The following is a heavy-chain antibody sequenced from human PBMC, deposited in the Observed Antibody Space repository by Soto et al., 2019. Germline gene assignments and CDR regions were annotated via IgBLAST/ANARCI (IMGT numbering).Heavy chain of an antibody. D-gene: IGHD3-10*01. Sequence: ASVKVSCKASGYTFTGYYMHWVRQAPGQGLEWMGWINPNSGGTNYAQKFQGRVTMTRDTSISTAYMELSRLRSDDTAVYYCASWEGRRWLGELSPNWLDTWGQGTLVTVSS. V-gene: IGHV1-2*02. CDR3: ASWEGRRWLGELSPNWLDT. J-gene: IGHJ5*02. CDR1: GYTFTGYY. CDR2: INPNSGGT.